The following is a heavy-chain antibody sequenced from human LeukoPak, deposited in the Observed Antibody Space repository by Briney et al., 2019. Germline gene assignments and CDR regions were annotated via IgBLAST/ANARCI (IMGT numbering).Heavy chain of an antibody. CDR2: ISSSSSTI. J-gene: IGHJ6*03. CDR3: AREPIVVVPAAKGGDYMDV. D-gene: IGHD2-2*01. V-gene: IGHV3-48*01. CDR1: GFTFSSYS. Sequence: PGGSLRLSCAASGFTFSSYSMNWVRQAPGKGLEWVSYISSSSSTIYYADSVEGRFTISRDNAKNSLYLQMNSLRAEDTAVYYCAREPIVVVPAAKGGDYMDVWGKGTTVTVSS.